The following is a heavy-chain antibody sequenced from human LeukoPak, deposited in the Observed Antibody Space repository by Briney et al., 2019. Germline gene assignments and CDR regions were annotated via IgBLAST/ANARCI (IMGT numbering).Heavy chain of an antibody. J-gene: IGHJ4*02. Sequence: GGSLRLSCATSGFTFSSYSMNWVRQAPGKGLEWVSYISSSSSYTNYADSVKGRFTISRDNAKNSLYLQMNSLRAEDTAVYYCARGFNLVSTSWGQGTLVTVSS. D-gene: IGHD6-13*01. V-gene: IGHV3-21*05. CDR3: ARGFNLVSTS. CDR2: ISSSSSYT. CDR1: GFTFSSYS.